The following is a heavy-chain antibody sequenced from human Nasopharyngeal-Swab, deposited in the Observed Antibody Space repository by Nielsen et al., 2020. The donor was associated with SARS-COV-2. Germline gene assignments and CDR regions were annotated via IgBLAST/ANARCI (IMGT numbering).Heavy chain of an antibody. CDR2: INHRGST. Sequence: SATLSLTCAVSGGSISTADFSWNWIRQPPGKGLEWIGYINHRGSTYYNPSLKSRVTISVDRSKNQFSLKLDSVTAADTAVYYCAKGYTYGPPDYYFDYWGQGTLVTVSS. J-gene: IGHJ4*02. CDR3: AKGYTYGPPDYYFDY. CDR1: GGSISTADFS. D-gene: IGHD5-18*01. V-gene: IGHV4-30-2*01.